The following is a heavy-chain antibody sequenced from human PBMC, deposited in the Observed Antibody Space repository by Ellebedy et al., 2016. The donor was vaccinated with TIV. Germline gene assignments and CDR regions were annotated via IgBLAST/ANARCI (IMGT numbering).Heavy chain of an antibody. Sequence: MPSETLSLTCTVPGGSISSGSYYWALLRHPPGKGLEWIGVINSGGGTYNTPSLKSRVTISVDTSKNQFSLQLNSVTPEDTAVYYCARRSSRNVMDVWGQGTTVTVSS. CDR3: ARRSSRNVMDV. J-gene: IGHJ6*02. V-gene: IGHV4-39*07. CDR2: INSGGGT. D-gene: IGHD6-13*01. CDR1: GGSISSGSYY.